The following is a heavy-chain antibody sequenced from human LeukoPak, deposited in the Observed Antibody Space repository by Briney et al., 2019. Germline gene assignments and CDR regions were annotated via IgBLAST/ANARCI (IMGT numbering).Heavy chain of an antibody. CDR2: ISSSSRMT. CDR1: GLTFSNYA. CDR3: ARARPLSAFNI. V-gene: IGHV3-23*01. J-gene: IGHJ3*02. D-gene: IGHD6-6*01. Sequence: GGSLRLSCAASGLTFSNYAMSWVRQAPGKGLEWVSAISSSSRMTYYADSVKGRFTISRDNSKNTLYLQMNSLRAEDTAVYYCARARPLSAFNIWGQGTMVTVSS.